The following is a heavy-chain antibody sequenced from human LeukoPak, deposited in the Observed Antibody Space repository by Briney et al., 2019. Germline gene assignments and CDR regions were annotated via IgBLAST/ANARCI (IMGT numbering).Heavy chain of an antibody. CDR1: GYTFTGYF. V-gene: IGHV1-2*02. CDR3: ARGVRAYDAFDI. J-gene: IGHJ3*02. CDR2: INPNSGDT. Sequence: GASVKVSCKASGYTFTGYFMHWVRQAPGQGLESMGWINPNSGDTNYAQNFQGRVTMTRDTSISTAYMELSRLRSDDTAVYYCARGVRAYDAFDIWGQGTMVTVSS.